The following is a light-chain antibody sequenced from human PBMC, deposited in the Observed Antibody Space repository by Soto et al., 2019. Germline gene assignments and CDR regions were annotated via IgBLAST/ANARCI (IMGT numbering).Light chain of an antibody. CDR3: QQSYSTPYS. J-gene: IGKJ2*01. CDR1: RNIGNY. CDR2: LTS. Sequence: DTQMTQSPSSLSASVGDRVTITCRASRNIGNYLNWYQQKPESAPKLLIYLTSSLQSGVPSRFSGSGSGTDFTLTISSLQPEDFATYYCQQSYSTPYSFGQGTKLEIK. V-gene: IGKV1-39*01.